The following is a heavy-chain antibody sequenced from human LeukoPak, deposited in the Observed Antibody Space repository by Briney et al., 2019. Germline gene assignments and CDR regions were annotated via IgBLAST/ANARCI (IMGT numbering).Heavy chain of an antibody. CDR1: GFTFSSYW. Sequence: GGSLRLSCAASGFTFSSYWMSWVRQAPGKGLEWVVNINQDGSEKYYVDSVKGRFTISRDNAKKSLYLQMNSLRAEDTAVYYCARVAGHDIRGLITYYFDDWGQGTLVTVSS. D-gene: IGHD3-10*01. CDR3: ARVAGHDIRGLITYYFDD. CDR2: INQDGSEK. V-gene: IGHV3-7*01. J-gene: IGHJ4*02.